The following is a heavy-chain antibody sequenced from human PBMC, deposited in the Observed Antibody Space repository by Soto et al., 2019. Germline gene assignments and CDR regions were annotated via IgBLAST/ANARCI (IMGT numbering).Heavy chain of an antibody. D-gene: IGHD3-3*01. CDR1: GFTFSSYS. Sequence: GGSLRLSCAASGFTFSSYSMNWVRQAPGKGLEWVSYISSSSSTIYYADSVKGRFTISRDNVKNSLYLQMNSLKGEDTAVYYCARGSTMLDYWGQGTLVPVSS. CDR2: ISSSSSTI. J-gene: IGHJ4*02. CDR3: ARGSTMLDY. V-gene: IGHV3-48*01.